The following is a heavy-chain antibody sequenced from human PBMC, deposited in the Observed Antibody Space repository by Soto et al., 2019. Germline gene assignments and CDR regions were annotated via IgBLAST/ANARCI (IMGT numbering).Heavy chain of an antibody. V-gene: IGHV1-69*08. Sequence: QVQLVQSGAEVQKPGSSVKVSCKASGGTFSSYTISWVRQAPGQGLEWMGRIIPILGIANYAQKFQGRVTITADKSTSTAYMELSSLRSEDTAVYYCARELTGNHWFDPWGQGTLVTVSS. CDR2: IIPILGIA. CDR1: GGTFSSYT. CDR3: ARELTGNHWFDP. J-gene: IGHJ5*02.